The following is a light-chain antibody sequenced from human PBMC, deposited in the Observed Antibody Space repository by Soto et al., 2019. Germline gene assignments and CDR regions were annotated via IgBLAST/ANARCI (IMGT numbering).Light chain of an antibody. V-gene: IGLV7-46*01. CDR3: LLSYSGASWV. CDR2: DTT. J-gene: IGLJ3*02. Sequence: QAVMTQKPSLTVSPGGTVTLTCGSSTGPVTSGHYPCWFQQKPGQAPRTLIFDTTNKHSWTPARFSGSLLGGKAAMTLSGAQPEDEADYYCLLSYSGASWVFGGGTKLTVL. CDR1: TGPVTSGHY.